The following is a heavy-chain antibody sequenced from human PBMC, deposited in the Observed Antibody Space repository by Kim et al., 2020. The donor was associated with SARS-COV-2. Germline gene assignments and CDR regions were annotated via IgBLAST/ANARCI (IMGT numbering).Heavy chain of an antibody. CDR3: ARKHVDTAMVIDYFDY. J-gene: IGHJ4*02. D-gene: IGHD5-18*01. Sequence: SETLSLTCTVSGGSISSYYWSWIRQPPGKGLEWIGYIYYSGSTNYNPSLKSRVTISVDTSKNQFSLKLSSVTAADTAVYYCARKHVDTAMVIDYFDYWGQGTLVTVSS. CDR1: GGSISSYY. V-gene: IGHV4-59*13. CDR2: IYYSGST.